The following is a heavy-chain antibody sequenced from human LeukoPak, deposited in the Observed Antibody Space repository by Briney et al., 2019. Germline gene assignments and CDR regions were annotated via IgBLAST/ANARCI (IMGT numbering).Heavy chain of an antibody. V-gene: IGHV4-59*01. CDR3: ARDTKSTYYDILTGYYNPFYGMDV. Sequence: SETLSLTCTVSGGSISSYYWSWIRQPPGQGLEWIGYIYYSGSTNYNPSLKSRVTISVDTSKNQFSLKLSSVTAADTAVYYCARDTKSTYYDILTGYYNPFYGMDVWGQGTTVTVSS. CDR2: IYYSGST. CDR1: GGSISSYY. D-gene: IGHD3-9*01. J-gene: IGHJ6*02.